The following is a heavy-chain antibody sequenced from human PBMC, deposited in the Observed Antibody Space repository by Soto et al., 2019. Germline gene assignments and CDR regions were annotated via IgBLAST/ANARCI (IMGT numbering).Heavy chain of an antibody. CDR3: AKKDGYEVEY. CDR2: IYPGDSDT. CDR1: GYSFVSYC. D-gene: IGHD5-18*01. V-gene: IGHV5-51*01. Sequence: GESLTIFCKVSGYSFVSYCIAWVRQMPGKGLEWMGSIYPGDSDTTYSPSIQCQVTISSDKSSTTVYLQWNTLKASDTSMYYCAKKDGYEVEYWGQGTQVTVSS. J-gene: IGHJ4*02.